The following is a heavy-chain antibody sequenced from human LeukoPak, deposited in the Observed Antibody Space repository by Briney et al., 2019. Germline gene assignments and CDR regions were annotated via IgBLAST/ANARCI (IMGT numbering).Heavy chain of an antibody. CDR2: ISSSGGHT. CDR1: ALTFTSYA. V-gene: IGHV3-23*01. CDR3: AKRPCTNGVCYALLDY. Sequence: PGESLRLSCAASALTFTSYAMSWVRQPHGKGREWVSAISSSGGHTNYTDSVKGRLTIARDHSTHTLYLQMNSMRAEDTAIYYCAKRPCTNGVCYALLDYWGQGTLVTVSS. J-gene: IGHJ4*02. D-gene: IGHD2-8*01.